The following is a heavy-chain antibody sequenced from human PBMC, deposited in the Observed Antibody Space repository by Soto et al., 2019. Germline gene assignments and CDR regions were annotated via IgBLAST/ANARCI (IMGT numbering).Heavy chain of an antibody. CDR3: AKSRGDSWTTYFFDY. J-gene: IGHJ4*02. CDR2: IWYDGSNK. CDR1: GFTFSSYG. V-gene: IGHV3-33*06. Sequence: GGSLRLSCAASGFTFSSYGMHWVRQAPGKGLEWVAVIWYDGSNKYYADSVKGRFTISRDNSKNTLYLQMNSLRAEDTAVYFCAKSRGDSWTTYFFDYWGQGALVTV. D-gene: IGHD4-4*01.